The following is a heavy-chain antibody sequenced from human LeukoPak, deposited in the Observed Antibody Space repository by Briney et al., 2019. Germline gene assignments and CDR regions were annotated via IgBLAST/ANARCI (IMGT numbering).Heavy chain of an antibody. V-gene: IGHV3-11*01. CDR2: ITSSGSTI. J-gene: IGHJ6*02. Sequence: PGGSLRLSCAASGFTFSDYYMSWIRQTPGKGLEWVSYITSSGSTIYYADSVKGRFTISRDNAKNSLYLQMNSLRAEDTAVYYCAGHILPQPTPEYGMDVWGQGTTVTVSS. D-gene: IGHD1-26*01. CDR3: AGHILPQPTPEYGMDV. CDR1: GFTFSDYY.